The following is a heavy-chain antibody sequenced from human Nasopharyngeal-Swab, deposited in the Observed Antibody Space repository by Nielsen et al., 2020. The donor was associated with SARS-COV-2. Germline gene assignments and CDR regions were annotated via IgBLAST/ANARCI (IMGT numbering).Heavy chain of an antibody. CDR1: GLTFSTYW. V-gene: IGHV3-74*03. CDR3: ATGSYPYYHTY. J-gene: IGHJ4*02. Sequence: GGSLRLSCAASGLTFSTYWMHWVRQAPGKGLVWVSRINTDGRSTTYADSVKGRFTISRDNAKKTLYLLMNSLRAEDTAVYYCATGSYPYYHTYWGQGALVTVSS. CDR2: INTDGRST. D-gene: IGHD3-16*01.